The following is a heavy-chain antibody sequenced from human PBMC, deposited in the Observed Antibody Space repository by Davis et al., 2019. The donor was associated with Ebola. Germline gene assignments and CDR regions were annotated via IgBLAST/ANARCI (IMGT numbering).Heavy chain of an antibody. J-gene: IGHJ4*02. CDR1: GFTFSSYG. D-gene: IGHD6-13*01. V-gene: IGHV3-74*01. CDR2: INGDGSTT. Sequence: HTGGSLRLSCAASGFTFSSYGMHWVRQAPGKGLVWVSRINGDGSTTNYADFVKGRFTISRDNAKNTLYLQMNSLRAEDTAVYYCAREGQQLVPYYFDYWGQGTLVTVSS. CDR3: AREGQQLVPYYFDY.